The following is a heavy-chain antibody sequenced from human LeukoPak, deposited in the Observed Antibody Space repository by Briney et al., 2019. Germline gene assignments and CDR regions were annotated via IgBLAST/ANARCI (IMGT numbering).Heavy chain of an antibody. Sequence: GTSLRLSCAASGFTFSSYGMHWVRQAPGKGLEWVAVIWHDESKKYYADSVEGRFTISRDTSKNTLYLQMNSLRVEVTAVYYCARDGTLGASGSYYNLPYWGQGTLVTVSS. CDR1: GFTFSSYG. J-gene: IGHJ4*02. D-gene: IGHD3-10*01. CDR2: IWHDESKK. CDR3: ARDGTLGASGSYYNLPY. V-gene: IGHV3-33*01.